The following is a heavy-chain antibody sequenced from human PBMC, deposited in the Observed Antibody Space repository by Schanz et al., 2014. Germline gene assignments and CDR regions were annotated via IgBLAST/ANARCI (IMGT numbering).Heavy chain of an antibody. CDR1: GFPFSSYA. D-gene: IGHD6-13*01. CDR2: ISYDGVNT. V-gene: IGHV3-30-3*01. J-gene: IGHJ4*02. CDR3: AKEKEEVAADGSFFDY. Sequence: QVQLVESGGGVVQPGRSLRLSCAASGFPFSSYALHWVRQAPGKGLEWVAVISYDGVNTYYADSVKGRFTISRDNSKNTLYLQMNSLRGEDTAVYYCAKEKEEVAADGSFFDYWGQGTLVTVSS.